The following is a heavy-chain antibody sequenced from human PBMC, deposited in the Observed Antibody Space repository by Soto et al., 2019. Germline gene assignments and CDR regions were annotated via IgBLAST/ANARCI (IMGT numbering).Heavy chain of an antibody. CDR1: DDSINSDKYY. V-gene: IGHV4-39*01. Sequence: QQELQESGPGLVKPSETLSLTCSVSDDSINSDKYYWGWIRQPPGKGLEWIGSVYYRGNAYYNPSLQTRVTISLDKSKSQFSLKLNSVTAADSAVYFCARLEGLATISYYLAFWGPGALVTVSS. CDR3: ARLEGLATISYYLAF. J-gene: IGHJ4*02. D-gene: IGHD3-9*01. CDR2: VYYRGNA.